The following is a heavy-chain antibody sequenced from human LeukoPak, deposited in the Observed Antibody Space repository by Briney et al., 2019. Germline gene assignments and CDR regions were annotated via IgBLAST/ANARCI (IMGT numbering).Heavy chain of an antibody. CDR2: ISSSSSTI. D-gene: IGHD2-2*01. J-gene: IGHJ5*02. V-gene: IGHV3-48*01. CDR1: GFTFSSYS. Sequence: QAGGSLRLSCAASGFTFSSYSMNWVRQAPGKGLEWVSYISSSSSTIYYADSVKGRFTISRDNSKKTLYLQMNSLRAEDTAVYYCAKDRHAPGRYCSTTTCFPFDLWGQGTLVTVSS. CDR3: AKDRHAPGRYCSTTTCFPFDL.